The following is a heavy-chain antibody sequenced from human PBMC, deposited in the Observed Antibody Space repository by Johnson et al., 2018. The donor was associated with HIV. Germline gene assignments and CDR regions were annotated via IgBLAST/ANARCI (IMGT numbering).Heavy chain of an antibody. D-gene: IGHD5-18*01. CDR2: IKSKTDGGTT. Sequence: VQLVESGGGVVQPGGSLRLSCAASGFTFSNAWMSWVRQAPGKGLEWVGRIKSKTDGGTTDYAAPVKGRFTISRDNSKNTLYLQMNSLRAEDTAVYYCAKEDGYSYGSDAFDIWGQGTMVTVSS. J-gene: IGHJ3*02. V-gene: IGHV3-15*01. CDR1: GFTFSNAW. CDR3: AKEDGYSYGSDAFDI.